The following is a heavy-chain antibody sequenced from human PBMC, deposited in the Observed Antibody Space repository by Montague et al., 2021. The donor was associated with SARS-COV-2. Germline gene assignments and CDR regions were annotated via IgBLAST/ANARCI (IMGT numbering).Heavy chain of an antibody. Sequence: SLRLSCAASGFTFSSYEMNWVRQAPGKGLEWVSYISSSGSTIYYADSVKGRFTISRDNAKNSLYLQMYSLRAEDTAVYYCARGGTYYDFWSGYYNYYYGMDVWGQGTTVTVSS. CDR1: GFTFSSYE. CDR2: ISSSGSTI. V-gene: IGHV3-48*03. CDR3: ARGGTYYDFWSGYYNYYYGMDV. D-gene: IGHD3-3*01. J-gene: IGHJ6*02.